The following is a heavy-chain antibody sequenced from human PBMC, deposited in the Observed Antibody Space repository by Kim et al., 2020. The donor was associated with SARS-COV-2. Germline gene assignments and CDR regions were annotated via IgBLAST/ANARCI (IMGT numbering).Heavy chain of an antibody. J-gene: IGHJ6*02. Sequence: ATAGKGRFTISRDNAKNTLYVQMNSLRAEDTAVYYCARDGEQINNYYGMDVWGQGTTVTVSS. V-gene: IGHV3-74*01. CDR3: ARDGEQINNYYGMDV. D-gene: IGHD7-27*01.